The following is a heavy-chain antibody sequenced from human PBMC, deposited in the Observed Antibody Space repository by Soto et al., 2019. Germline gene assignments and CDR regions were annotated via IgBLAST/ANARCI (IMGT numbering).Heavy chain of an antibody. J-gene: IGHJ5*02. Sequence: SETLSLTCTVSGGSISSSSYYWGWIRQPPGKGLEWIGSIYYSGSTYYNPSLKSRVTISVDTSKNQFSLKLSSVTAADTAVYYCARHGRWQYCSGGSCRMYNWFDPWGQGTLVTVSS. CDR3: ARHGRWQYCSGGSCRMYNWFDP. V-gene: IGHV4-39*01. CDR1: GGSISSSSYY. D-gene: IGHD2-15*01. CDR2: IYYSGST.